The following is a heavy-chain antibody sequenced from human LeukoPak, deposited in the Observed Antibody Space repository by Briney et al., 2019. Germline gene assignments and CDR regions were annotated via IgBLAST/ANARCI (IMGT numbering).Heavy chain of an antibody. D-gene: IGHD2-15*01. J-gene: IGHJ6*02. V-gene: IGHV1-69*13. Sequence: SVKVSCKASGGTFSSYAISWVRQAPGQGLEWMGGIIPICDTANYAQKFQGRVTITADESTSTAYMELSSLRSEDTAVYYCARVKVKRDIVVVVAAYYYGMDVWGQGTTVTVSS. CDR3: ARVKVKRDIVVVVAAYYYGMDV. CDR2: IIPICDTA. CDR1: GGTFSSYA.